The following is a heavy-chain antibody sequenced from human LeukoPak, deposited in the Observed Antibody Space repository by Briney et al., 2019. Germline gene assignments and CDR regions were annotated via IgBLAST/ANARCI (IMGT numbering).Heavy chain of an antibody. D-gene: IGHD3-9*01. CDR2: IYTSGST. CDR1: GGSISSGSYY. Sequence: SQTLSLTCTVSGGSISSGSYYWSWIRQPAGKGLEWIGRIYTSGSTNYTPSLKSRVTISVDTSKNQFSLKLSSVTAADTAVYYCARSYYDILTGYRNFDYWGQGTLVTVSS. J-gene: IGHJ4*02. V-gene: IGHV4-61*02. CDR3: ARSYYDILTGYRNFDY.